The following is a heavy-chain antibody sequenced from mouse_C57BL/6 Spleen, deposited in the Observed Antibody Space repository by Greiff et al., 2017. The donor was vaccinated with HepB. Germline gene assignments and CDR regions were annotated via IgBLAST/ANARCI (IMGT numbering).Heavy chain of an antibody. J-gene: IGHJ2*01. CDR3: AREDSSGWIDY. CDR2: IYPGSGNT. CDR1: GYTFTDYY. V-gene: IGHV1-76*01. D-gene: IGHD3-2*02. Sequence: VQLVESGAELVRPGASVKLSCKASGYTFTDYYINWVKQRPGQGLEWIARIYPGSGNTYYNEKFKGKATLTAEKSSSTAYMQLSSLTSEDSAVYFCAREDSSGWIDYWGQGTTLTVSS.